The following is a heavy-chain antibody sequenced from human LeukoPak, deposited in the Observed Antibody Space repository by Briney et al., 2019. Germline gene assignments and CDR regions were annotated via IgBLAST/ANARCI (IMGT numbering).Heavy chain of an antibody. CDR1: GFPFNDYY. CDR2: ISSSSGDT. J-gene: IGHJ6*02. V-gene: IGHV3-11*05. CDR3: ARGHYGMDV. Sequence: PGGSLRLSCAASGFPFNDYYMSWIRQAPGKGLEWVSYISSSSGDTNYADSVKGRFTISRDNAKNSLYLQMNSLRVEDTAVYYCARGHYGMDVWGQGTTVTVS.